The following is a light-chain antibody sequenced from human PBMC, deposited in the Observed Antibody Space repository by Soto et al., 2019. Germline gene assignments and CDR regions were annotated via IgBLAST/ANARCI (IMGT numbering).Light chain of an antibody. Sequence: ALTQPASVSGSPGQSIAISCTGTSSDVGAFNYVSWYQQHPGKAPKFMIFDVSSRPSGVSDRFSGSKSGNTASLTISGLQTEDEADYYCASYTTSSPYVFGTGTKVTVL. CDR3: ASYTTSSPYV. J-gene: IGLJ1*01. V-gene: IGLV2-14*03. CDR1: SSDVGAFNY. CDR2: DVS.